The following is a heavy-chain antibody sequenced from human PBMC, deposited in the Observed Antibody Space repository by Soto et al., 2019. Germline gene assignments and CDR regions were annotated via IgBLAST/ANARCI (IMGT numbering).Heavy chain of an antibody. Sequence: QVQLVQSGAEVKKPGASVKVSCKASGYTFTSYSISWVRQAPGQGLEWMGWISAYNGNTNYAQKLQGRVTMTTDTSTSTAYMELRSLRSDDTAVYYCARDLSMITFGGVIVNGGSWFDPWGQGTLVTVSS. CDR3: ARDLSMITFGGVIVNGGSWFDP. V-gene: IGHV1-18*01. D-gene: IGHD3-16*02. J-gene: IGHJ5*02. CDR2: ISAYNGNT. CDR1: GYTFTSYS.